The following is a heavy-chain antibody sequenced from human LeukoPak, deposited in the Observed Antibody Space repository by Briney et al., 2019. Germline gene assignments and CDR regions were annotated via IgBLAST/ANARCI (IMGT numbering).Heavy chain of an antibody. Sequence: GGSLRLSCAASGFTFSTYNMNWVRQAPGKGLGWVSSITSSSSYTFYADSVKGRFTISRGNAKNSLYLQMNSLRAEDTAIYYCARDPYNGNYGDSYYYYMDVWGKGTTVTISS. D-gene: IGHD1-26*01. V-gene: IGHV3-21*01. CDR2: ITSSSSYT. CDR1: GFTFSTYN. J-gene: IGHJ6*03. CDR3: ARDPYNGNYGDSYYYYMDV.